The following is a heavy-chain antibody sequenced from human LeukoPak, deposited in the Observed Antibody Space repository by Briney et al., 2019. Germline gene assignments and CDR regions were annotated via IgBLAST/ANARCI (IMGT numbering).Heavy chain of an antibody. CDR3: ARKSEYSSSSYGN. D-gene: IGHD6-6*01. Sequence: PSETLSLTCTVSGGSISSSSYYWGWIRQPPGKGLEWIGSIYYSGSTYYNPSLKSRVTISVDTSKNQFSLKLSSVTAADTAVYYCARKSEYSSSSYGNRGQGTLVTVSS. V-gene: IGHV4-39*07. CDR1: GGSISSSSYY. J-gene: IGHJ4*02. CDR2: IYYSGST.